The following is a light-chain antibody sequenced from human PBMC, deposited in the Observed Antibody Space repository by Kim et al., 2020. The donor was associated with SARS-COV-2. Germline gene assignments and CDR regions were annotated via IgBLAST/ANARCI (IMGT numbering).Light chain of an antibody. CDR2: EVN. J-gene: IGLJ1*01. CDR3: SSFAGSHYV. Sequence: PGQSVTISCTGTNSDVCAYTYVSWYQQHPGQATKLLIYEVNERPSGVPDRFSGSKSVNTASLTVSGLPSDDEADYYCSSFAGSHYVFGTGTKVTVL. CDR1: NSDVCAYTY. V-gene: IGLV2-8*01.